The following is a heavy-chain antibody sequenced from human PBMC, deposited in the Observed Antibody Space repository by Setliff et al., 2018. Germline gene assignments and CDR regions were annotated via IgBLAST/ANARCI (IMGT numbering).Heavy chain of an antibody. V-gene: IGHV3-30*01. CDR2: SAGGANE. Sequence: PGGSLRLSCVASGFSFSTYTVHWVRQAPGKGLEWISAGGANEYYADSVRGRFTISRDRSRNTLYLQMTGLRTDDTAIYYCASAEVVVAPWGQGTLVTVSS. J-gene: IGHJ4*02. D-gene: IGHD2-15*01. CDR1: GFSFSTYT. CDR3: ASAEVVVAP.